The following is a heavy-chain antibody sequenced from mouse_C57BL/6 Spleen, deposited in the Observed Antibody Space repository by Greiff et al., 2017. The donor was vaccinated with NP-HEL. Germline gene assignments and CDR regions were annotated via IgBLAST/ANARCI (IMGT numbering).Heavy chain of an antibody. CDR2: IDPSDSYT. V-gene: IGHV1-59*01. D-gene: IGHD3-1*01. CDR3: ARKGLRAMDY. Sequence: QVQLQQSGAELVRPGTSVKLSCKASGYTFTSYWMHWVKQRPGQGLEWIGVIDPSDSYTNYNQKFKGKATLTVDTSSSTAYMQLSSLTSEDSAVYYCARKGLRAMDYWGQGTSVTVSS. CDR1: GYTFTSYW. J-gene: IGHJ4*01.